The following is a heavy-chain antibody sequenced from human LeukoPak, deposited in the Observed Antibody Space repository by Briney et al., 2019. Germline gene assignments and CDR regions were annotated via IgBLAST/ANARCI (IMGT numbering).Heavy chain of an antibody. D-gene: IGHD3-16*01. CDR1: GGSISSNNYY. J-gene: IGHJ5*02. CDR3: ARQLSHAAYFGYFDP. CDR2: IYYSASD. Sequence: SETLSLTCTVSGGSISSNNYYWGWVRQPPGKGLEWIGSIYYSASDYHNPSLNSRLTISVDTSKNQVSLKLSSVTAADTAMYYCARQLSHAAYFGYFDPWGQGILVTVSS. V-gene: IGHV4-39*01.